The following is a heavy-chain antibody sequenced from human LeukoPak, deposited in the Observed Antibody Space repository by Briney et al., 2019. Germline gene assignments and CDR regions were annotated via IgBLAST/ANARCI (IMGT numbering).Heavy chain of an antibody. CDR1: GFTFSSYA. J-gene: IGHJ4*02. V-gene: IGHV3-30-3*01. D-gene: IGHD3-22*01. CDR3: ARSTGNYDSSGYYLDY. Sequence: PGGSLRLSCAASGFTFSSYALHWVRQPPGKGLEWVAVISYDGSNKYYADSVKGRFTISRDNSKNTLYLQMNSLRAEDTAVYYCARSTGNYDSSGYYLDYWGQGTLVTVSS. CDR2: ISYDGSNK.